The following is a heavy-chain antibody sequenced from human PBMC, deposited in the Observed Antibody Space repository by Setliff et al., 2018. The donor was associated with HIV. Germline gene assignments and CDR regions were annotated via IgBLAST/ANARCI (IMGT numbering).Heavy chain of an antibody. CDR3: ARDWEYCSGSGSPENYYMDV. Sequence: ASVKVSCKASGGTFSSYAISWVRQAPGQGLEWMGGIIPILGIANYAQKFQGRVTITTDESTSTAYMELSSLRSEDTAVYYCARDWEYCSGSGSPENYYMDVWGKGTTVTVSS. J-gene: IGHJ6*03. CDR1: GGTFSSYA. V-gene: IGHV1-69*10. CDR2: IIPILGIA. D-gene: IGHD2-15*01.